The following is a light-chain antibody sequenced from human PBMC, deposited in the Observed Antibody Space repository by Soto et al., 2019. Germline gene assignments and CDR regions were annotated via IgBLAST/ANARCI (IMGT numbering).Light chain of an antibody. CDR1: SSNIGAGSD. CDR3: QSYDSSLSGSGVV. CDR2: GNN. J-gene: IGLJ2*01. Sequence: QAVVTQPPSVSGAPGQRVTISCTGSSSNIGAGSDVHWYQKLPGTAPKLLIYGNNNQPAGVPDRFSGSKSGTSASLAITGLQAEDEADYYCQSYDSSLSGSGVVFGGGTKLTVL. V-gene: IGLV1-40*01.